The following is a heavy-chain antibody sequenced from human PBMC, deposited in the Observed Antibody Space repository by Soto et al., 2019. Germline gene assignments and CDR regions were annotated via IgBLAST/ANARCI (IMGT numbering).Heavy chain of an antibody. CDR2: ISYDGSNK. Sequence: QVQLVESGGGVVQPGRSLRLSCAASGFTFSSYAMHWVRQAPGKGLEWVAVISYDGSNKYYADSVKGRFTISRDNSKNTLYLQMNSLRAEDTAVYYCARDTVDTAMADFDYWGQGTLVTVSS. V-gene: IGHV3-30-3*01. D-gene: IGHD5-18*01. CDR1: GFTFSSYA. CDR3: ARDTVDTAMADFDY. J-gene: IGHJ4*02.